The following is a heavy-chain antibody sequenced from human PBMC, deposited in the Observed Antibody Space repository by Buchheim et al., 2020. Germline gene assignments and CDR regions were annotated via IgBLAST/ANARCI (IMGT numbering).Heavy chain of an antibody. CDR1: GFTFSDLW. CDR2: INSDGSST. Sequence: EVQLVESGGGLVQPGGSLRLSCAASGFTFSDLWMHWVRQTPGKGLMWVSRINSDGSSTIYGESVKGRFTVSRDNAKNTLYLQMNSLRAEDTGVNYCARDPLLNGGTLDYWGQGT. CDR3: ARDPLLNGGTLDY. D-gene: IGHD1-1*01. J-gene: IGHJ4*02. V-gene: IGHV3-74*01.